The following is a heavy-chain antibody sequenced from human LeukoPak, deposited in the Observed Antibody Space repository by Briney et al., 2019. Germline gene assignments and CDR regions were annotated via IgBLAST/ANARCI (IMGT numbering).Heavy chain of an antibody. D-gene: IGHD1-26*01. J-gene: IGHJ4*02. Sequence: GGSLRLSCAASGFTFDNYAINCVRQASGKGLEWGSGISDGGGNTKYADSVKGRFTISRDNSKNTLYLQMNNLRAEDTAVYYCAKTTRPLGALDYWGQGTLVTVSS. CDR3: AKTTRPLGALDY. V-gene: IGHV3-23*01. CDR1: GFTFDNYA. CDR2: ISDGGGNT.